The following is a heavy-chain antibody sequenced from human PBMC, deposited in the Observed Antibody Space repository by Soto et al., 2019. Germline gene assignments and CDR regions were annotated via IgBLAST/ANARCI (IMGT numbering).Heavy chain of an antibody. D-gene: IGHD3-3*01. Sequence: QVQLVQSGAEVKKPGASVKVSCKASGYTFTSYGISWVRQAPGQGLEWRGWISAYNGNTNYAQKRQGRVTMTTATSTSTAYMEMRSLRSDDTAVYYCARVPITIFGVEKENYYYYYMDVWGKGTTVTVSS. J-gene: IGHJ6*03. CDR3: ARVPITIFGVEKENYYYYYMDV. V-gene: IGHV1-18*01. CDR1: GYTFTSYG. CDR2: ISAYNGNT.